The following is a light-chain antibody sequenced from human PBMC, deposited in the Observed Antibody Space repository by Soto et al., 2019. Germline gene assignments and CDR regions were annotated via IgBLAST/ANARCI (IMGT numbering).Light chain of an antibody. V-gene: IGLV3-21*02. J-gene: IGLJ2*01. CDR2: DNS. CDR1: DNGSKP. CDR3: QVWDSSSDRLVV. Sequence: VLTQPPSVSVAPGQTARITCGGSDNGSKPVHWYQQKPGQAPVLVVFDNSDRASGIPERLSGSNSGNTATLTISRVEAGDEADYYCQVWDSSSDRLVVFGGGTKLTVL.